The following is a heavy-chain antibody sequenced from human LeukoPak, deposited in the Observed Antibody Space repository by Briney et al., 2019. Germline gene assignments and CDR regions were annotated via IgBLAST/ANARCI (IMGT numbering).Heavy chain of an antibody. CDR1: GYTFTSYG. J-gene: IGHJ4*02. CDR3: AREDRDGYNNYYFDY. Sequence: GASVKVSCKASGYTFTSYGISWVRQAPGQGLEWMGRIIPILGIANYAQKFQGRVTITADKSTSTAYMKLSSLRSEDTAVYYCAREDRDGYNNYYFDYWGQGTLVTVSS. D-gene: IGHD5-24*01. V-gene: IGHV1-69*04. CDR2: IIPILGIA.